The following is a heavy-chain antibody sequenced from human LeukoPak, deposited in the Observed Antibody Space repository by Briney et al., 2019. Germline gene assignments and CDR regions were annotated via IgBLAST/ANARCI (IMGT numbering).Heavy chain of an antibody. CDR1: GFTVSGNY. V-gene: IGHV3-21*01. Sequence: PGGSLRLSCAVSGFTVSGNYMSWVRQAPGKGLEWVAFIGSRTGNIYYADSVKGRFSISRDNAKDSVYLQMNSLRADDTAVYYCARETEPLDYGDSTNLDYWGQGTLVTVSS. CDR3: ARETEPLDYGDSTNLDY. D-gene: IGHD4/OR15-4a*01. J-gene: IGHJ4*02. CDR2: IGSRTGNI.